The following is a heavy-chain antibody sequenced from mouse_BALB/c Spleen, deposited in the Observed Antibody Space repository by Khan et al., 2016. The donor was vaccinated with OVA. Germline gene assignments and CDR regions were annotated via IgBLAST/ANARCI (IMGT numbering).Heavy chain of an antibody. CDR3: ERCGGNYGEYFDY. CDR2: ISYSGST. D-gene: IGHD2-1*01. Sequence: EVQLQESGPGLVKPSQSLSLTCTVTGYSITSDYAWNWIRQFPGNKLEWMGYISYSGSTSYNPSLKSRISITRDTSKNQFFLQLNSVTTEDTATYYCERCGGNYGEYFDYWGQDATLTISS. V-gene: IGHV3-2*02. CDR1: GYSITSDYA. J-gene: IGHJ2*01.